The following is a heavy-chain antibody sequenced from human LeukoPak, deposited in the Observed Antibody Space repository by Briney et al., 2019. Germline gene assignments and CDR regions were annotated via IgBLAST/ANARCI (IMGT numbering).Heavy chain of an antibody. J-gene: IGHJ3*02. CDR3: ARGFGITFGRVITVAFDI. Sequence: PGGSLRLSCAASGFTTSSYDMHLVRQATGKGLEWVSSIGTAGDTYYPGSVKGRFTISRENAKNSLYLQMNSLRAEDTAVYYCARGFGITFGRVITVAFDIWGQGTKATVSS. V-gene: IGHV3-13*01. CDR2: IGTAGDT. D-gene: IGHD3-16*01. CDR1: GFTTSSYD.